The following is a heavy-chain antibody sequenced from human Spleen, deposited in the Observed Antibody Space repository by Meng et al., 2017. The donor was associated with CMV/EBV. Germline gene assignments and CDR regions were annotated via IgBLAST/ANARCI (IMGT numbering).Heavy chain of an antibody. V-gene: IGHV3-11*04. Sequence: GESLKISCAASGFSFGDNYMAWIRQAPGKGLEWVSHISFSGRTIYYADSVKGRFTISRDNAKNSLFLQMNSLRAEDTAVYYCARDHWERITIFGVADYGMDVWGQGTTVTVSS. CDR1: GFSFGDNY. J-gene: IGHJ6*02. D-gene: IGHD3-3*01. CDR2: ISFSGRTI. CDR3: ARDHWERITIFGVADYGMDV.